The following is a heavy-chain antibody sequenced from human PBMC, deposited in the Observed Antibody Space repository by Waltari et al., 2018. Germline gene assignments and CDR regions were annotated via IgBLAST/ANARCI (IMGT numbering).Heavy chain of an antibody. CDR3: ARVHGRTRPPYYYGMDV. J-gene: IGHJ6*02. CDR2: TYYSGSA. Sequence: QVQLQESGPGLVKPSQTLSLTCTVSGGSISTGGYYWSWIRQHPGKGLEWIGYTYYSGSAFYNPSLKSLLTISLDTSKNQLSLRLTPVTAADTAVYYCARVHGRTRPPYYYGMDVWGQGTTVTVSS. V-gene: IGHV4-31*01. D-gene: IGHD1-26*01. CDR1: GGSISTGGYY.